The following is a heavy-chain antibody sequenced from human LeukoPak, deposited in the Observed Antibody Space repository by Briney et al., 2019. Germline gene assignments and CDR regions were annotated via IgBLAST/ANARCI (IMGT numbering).Heavy chain of an antibody. Sequence: ASVKVSCKASGYTFTMNGISWVRQAPGQGLEWMGWTSTYNDKTNYAQRLQGRVTMTTDTSTSTAYMELRSLRSDDTAVYYCARGTGYYYYYYMDIWGKGTTVTVSS. CDR1: GYTFTMNG. J-gene: IGHJ6*03. CDR3: ARGTGYYYYYYMDI. V-gene: IGHV1-18*01. D-gene: IGHD3-10*01. CDR2: TSTYNDKT.